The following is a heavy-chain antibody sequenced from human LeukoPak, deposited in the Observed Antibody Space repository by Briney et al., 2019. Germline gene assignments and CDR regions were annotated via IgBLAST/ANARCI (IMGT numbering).Heavy chain of an antibody. Sequence: SETLSLTCAVYGGSFSGYYWSWIRQPPGKGLEWIGEINNSGSTNCNPSLKSRVTVSVDTSKNQFSLKLTSVTAADTAVYYCARGDWYYFDYWGQGTLVTVSS. D-gene: IGHD3-9*01. J-gene: IGHJ4*02. CDR1: GGSFSGYY. CDR3: ARGDWYYFDY. V-gene: IGHV4-34*01. CDR2: INNSGST.